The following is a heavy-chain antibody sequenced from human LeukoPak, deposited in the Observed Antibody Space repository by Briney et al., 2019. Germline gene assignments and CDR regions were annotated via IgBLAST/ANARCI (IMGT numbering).Heavy chain of an antibody. CDR1: GFTSNNCG. V-gene: IGHV3-30*18. CDR3: AKESDSGYYRTADS. CDR2: IVHHGSDT. Sequence: GGSLRLSCAASGFTSNNCGMHWVRQAPGKGLEWLAVIVHHGSDTYYADSVKGRFTISRDNSKNTVYLQMNSLRTEDTAVYYCAKESDSGYYRTADSWGQGTVITVSS. D-gene: IGHD3-22*01. J-gene: IGHJ4*02.